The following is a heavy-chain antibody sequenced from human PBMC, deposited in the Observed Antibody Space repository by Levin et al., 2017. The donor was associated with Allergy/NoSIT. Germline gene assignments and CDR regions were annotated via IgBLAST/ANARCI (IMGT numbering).Heavy chain of an antibody. V-gene: IGHV3-30*18. CDR2: ISYDGSNK. CDR1: GFTFSSYG. J-gene: IGHJ4*02. D-gene: IGHD3-10*01. Sequence: GGSLRLSCAASGFTFSSYGMHWVRQAPGKGLEWVAVISYDGSNKYYADSVKGRFTISRDNSKNTLYLQMNSLRAEDTAVYYCAKDRAGLLWFGELTHLDYWGQGTLVTVSS. CDR3: AKDRAGLLWFGELTHLDY.